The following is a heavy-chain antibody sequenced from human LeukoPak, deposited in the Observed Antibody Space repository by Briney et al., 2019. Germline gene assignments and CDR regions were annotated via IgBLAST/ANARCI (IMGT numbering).Heavy chain of an antibody. D-gene: IGHD6-13*01. CDR3: ARGKSSGDWRGVPWQQLVGRNWFDP. Sequence: ASVKVSSKASGYTFTSYYMHWVRQAPGQGLEWMGIINPSGGSTSYAQKFQGRVTMTRDTSTSTVYMELSSLRSEDTAVYYCARGKSSGDWRGVPWQQLVGRNWFDPWGQGTLVTVSS. CDR2: INPSGGST. J-gene: IGHJ5*02. V-gene: IGHV1-46*01. CDR1: GYTFTSYY.